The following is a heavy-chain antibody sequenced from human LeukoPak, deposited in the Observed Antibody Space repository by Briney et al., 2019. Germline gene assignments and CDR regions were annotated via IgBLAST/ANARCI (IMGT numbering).Heavy chain of an antibody. CDR2: ISGSGGST. D-gene: IGHD3-10*01. V-gene: IGHV3-23*01. Sequence: GGSLRLSCAASGFTLSSYAMSWVRQAPGKGLEWVSAISGSGGSTYYADSVKGRFTISRDNSKNTLYLQMNSLRAEDTGVYYCAKDQRAINYYYGMDVWGQGTTVTVSS. CDR3: AKDQRAINYYYGMDV. CDR1: GFTLSSYA. J-gene: IGHJ6*02.